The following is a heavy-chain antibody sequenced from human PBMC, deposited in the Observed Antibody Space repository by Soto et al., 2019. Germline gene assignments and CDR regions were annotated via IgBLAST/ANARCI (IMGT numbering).Heavy chain of an antibody. CDR2: IYYSGST. CDR1: GGSISSYY. J-gene: IGHJ3*02. D-gene: IGHD7-27*01. CDR3: ARETTTELTGEFDAFDI. Sequence: SETLSLTCTVSGGSISSYYWSWIRQPPGKGLEWIGYIYYSGSTNYNPSLKSRVTISVDTSKNQFSLKLSSVTAADTAVYYCARETTTELTGEFDAFDIWGQGTMVTVSS. V-gene: IGHV4-59*01.